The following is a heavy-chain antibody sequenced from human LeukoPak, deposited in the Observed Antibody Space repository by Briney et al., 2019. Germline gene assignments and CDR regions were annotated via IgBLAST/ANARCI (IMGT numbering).Heavy chain of an antibody. CDR1: GGSISSYY. V-gene: IGHV4-59*12. D-gene: IGHD3-3*01. J-gene: IGHJ3*02. Sequence: SETLSLTCTVSGGSISSYYWSWIRQPPGKGLEWIGYIYYSGSTNYNPSLKSRVTISVDTSKNQFSLKLSSVTAADTAVYYCAREGLYYDFWSGPMSGAFDIWGQGTKVTVSS. CDR3: AREGLYYDFWSGPMSGAFDI. CDR2: IYYSGST.